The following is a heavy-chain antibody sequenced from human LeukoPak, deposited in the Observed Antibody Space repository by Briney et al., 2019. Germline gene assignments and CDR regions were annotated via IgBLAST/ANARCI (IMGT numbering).Heavy chain of an antibody. CDR1: GFTFSDHY. J-gene: IGHJ4*02. V-gene: IGHV3-72*01. D-gene: IGHD1-26*01. Sequence: GGSLRLSCAASGFTFSDHYMDWVRQAPGKGLEWIGRIKNRANIYTTQYAASLEGRFTISRDDSENSLYLQMNRLKTDDTAVYYCARRGGSHPFLDYWGQGTLVTVSS. CDR3: ARRGGSHPFLDY. CDR2: IKNRANIYTT.